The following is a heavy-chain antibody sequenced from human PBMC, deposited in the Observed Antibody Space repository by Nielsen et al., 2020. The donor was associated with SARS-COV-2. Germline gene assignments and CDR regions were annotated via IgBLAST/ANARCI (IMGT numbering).Heavy chain of an antibody. Sequence: ASVKVSCKVSGYTLTELSMHWVRQAPGKGLEWMGGFDPEDGETIYAQKFQGRVTMTEDTSTDTAYMELSSLRSEDTAVYYCATVLSRDYYYGLDAWGQGTTVTVSS. CDR1: GYTLTELS. J-gene: IGHJ6*02. D-gene: IGHD5-24*01. V-gene: IGHV1-24*01. CDR2: FDPEDGET. CDR3: ATVLSRDYYYGLDA.